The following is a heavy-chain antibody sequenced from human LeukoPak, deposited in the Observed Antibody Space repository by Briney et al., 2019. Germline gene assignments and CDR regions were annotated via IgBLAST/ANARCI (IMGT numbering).Heavy chain of an antibody. CDR3: ARAYYYDSSGYYHDAFDI. CDR2: ISYDGSNK. D-gene: IGHD3-22*01. V-gene: IGHV3-30-3*01. CDR1: GFTFGSYA. Sequence: GGSLRLSCAASGFTFGSYAMHWVRQAPGKGLEWVAVISYDGSNKYYADSVKGRFTITRDNSKNTLYLQMNSLRAEDTAVYYCARAYYYDSSGYYHDAFDIWGQGTMVTVSS. J-gene: IGHJ3*02.